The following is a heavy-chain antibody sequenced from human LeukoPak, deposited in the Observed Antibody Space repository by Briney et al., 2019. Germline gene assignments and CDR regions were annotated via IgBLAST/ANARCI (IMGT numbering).Heavy chain of an antibody. J-gene: IGHJ4*02. D-gene: IGHD3-10*01. CDR3: ARDSGSLDYYGSGSYYNFDY. V-gene: IGHV3-21*01. Sequence: GGSLRLSCAASGFTFSSYSMNWVRQAPGKGLEWVSSISSSSSYIYYADSVKGRFTISRDNAENSLYLQMNSLRAEDTAVYYCARDSGSLDYYGSGSYYNFDYWGQGTLVTVSS. CDR2: ISSSSSYI. CDR1: GFTFSSYS.